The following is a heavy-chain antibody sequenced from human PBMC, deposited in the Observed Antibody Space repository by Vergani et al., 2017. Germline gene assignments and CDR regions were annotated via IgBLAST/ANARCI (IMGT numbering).Heavy chain of an antibody. V-gene: IGHV1-46*03. D-gene: IGHD2-8*02. CDR2: INPSGGST. Sequence: QVQLVQSGAEVKKPGASVKVSCKASGYTFTSYYMHWVRPAPGQGLEWMGIINPSGGSTSYAQKFQGRVTMTRDTSTSTVYMELSSLRSEDTAVYYYARALRIRYPLEYWVIGYWGQGTLVTVSS. J-gene: IGHJ4*02. CDR3: ARALRIRYPLEYWVIGY. CDR1: GYTFTSYY.